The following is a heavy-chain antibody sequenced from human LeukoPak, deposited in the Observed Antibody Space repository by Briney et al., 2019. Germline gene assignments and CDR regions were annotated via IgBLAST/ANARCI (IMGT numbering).Heavy chain of an antibody. CDR1: GGTFSSYA. CDR3: ARDPDTASPMDV. D-gene: IGHD5-18*01. CDR2: IIPIFGTA. V-gene: IGHV1-69*06. Sequence: SVKVSCKASGGTFSSYAISWVRQAPGQGLEWMGGIIPIFGTANYAQRFQGRVTITADKSTSTAYMELSSLRSEDTAVYYCARDPDTASPMDVWGKGTTVTVSS. J-gene: IGHJ6*04.